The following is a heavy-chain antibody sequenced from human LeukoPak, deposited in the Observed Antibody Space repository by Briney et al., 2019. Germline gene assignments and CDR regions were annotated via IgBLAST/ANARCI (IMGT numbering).Heavy chain of an antibody. J-gene: IGHJ4*02. Sequence: GESLKISCKGSGYSFTSYWIGWVRQMPGKGLEWMGIIYPGDSDTRYSPSFQGQVTISADKCISTAYLQWSSLKASDTAMYYCARPRVAAAAAFDYWGQGTLVTVSS. CDR2: IYPGDSDT. CDR1: GYSFTSYW. V-gene: IGHV5-51*01. D-gene: IGHD6-13*01. CDR3: ARPRVAAAAAFDY.